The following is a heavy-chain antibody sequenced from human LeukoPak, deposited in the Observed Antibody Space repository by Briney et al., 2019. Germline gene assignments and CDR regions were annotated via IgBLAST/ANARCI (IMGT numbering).Heavy chain of an antibody. Sequence: SETLSLTCTVSGGSISSGGYYWRWIRQHPGKGLEWIGYIYYSGSTYYNPSLKSRVTISVDTSKNQFSLKLSSVTAADTAVYYCARDTYYYGSGSSSLAFDIWGQGTMVTVSS. CDR2: IYYSGST. V-gene: IGHV4-31*03. J-gene: IGHJ3*02. CDR1: GGSISSGGYY. CDR3: ARDTYYYGSGSSSLAFDI. D-gene: IGHD3-10*01.